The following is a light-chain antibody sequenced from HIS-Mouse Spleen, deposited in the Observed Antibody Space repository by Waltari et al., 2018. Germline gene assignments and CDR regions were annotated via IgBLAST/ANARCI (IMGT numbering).Light chain of an antibody. CDR1: SGRMASTY. CDR2: EDN. V-gene: IGLV6-57*04. Sequence: NFMLTQPHSVSESPGKTVTISCTRSSGRMASTYAQWYQQRPGSAPTTVIYEDNQRPSGVPDRFSGSIDSSSNSASLTISGLKTEDEADYYCQSYDSSNVVFGGGTKLTVL. J-gene: IGLJ2*01. CDR3: QSYDSSNVV.